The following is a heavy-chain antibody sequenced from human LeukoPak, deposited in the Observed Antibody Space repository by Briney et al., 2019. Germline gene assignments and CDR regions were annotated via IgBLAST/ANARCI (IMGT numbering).Heavy chain of an antibody. CDR3: ARDHGVRGDYYYYIDV. J-gene: IGHJ6*03. V-gene: IGHV3-30*16. CDR2: ISYDGSNK. Sequence: GGSLRLPYAVSGFPFRSYALLWVRQPPGKGLEWVADISYDGSNKYYADSVKGRSTISRDNSKNTLYLQMNSLRAEDTAVYYCARDHGVRGDYYYYIDVWGKGTTVTVSS. D-gene: IGHD3-10*01. CDR1: GFPFRSYA.